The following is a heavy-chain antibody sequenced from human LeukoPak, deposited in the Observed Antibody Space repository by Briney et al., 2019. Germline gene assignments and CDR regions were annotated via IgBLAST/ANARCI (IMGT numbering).Heavy chain of an antibody. D-gene: IGHD2-2*01. J-gene: IGHJ6*02. Sequence: ASVKVSCKPSGYIITGYHIHWVRQAPGQGLEWMGWINSSNGGTKYAQRFQGRVNMTRDTSVNTAYMELTSLRSDDTAVYYCARDQYQLLDLWGQGTTVTVSS. CDR1: GYIITGYH. V-gene: IGHV1-2*02. CDR3: ARDQYQLLDL. CDR2: INSSNGGT.